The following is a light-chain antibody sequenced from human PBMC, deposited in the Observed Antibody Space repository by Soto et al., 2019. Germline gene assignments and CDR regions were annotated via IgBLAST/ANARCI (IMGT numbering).Light chain of an antibody. CDR1: QSVSSN. CDR3: QQYNNWPPRYT. V-gene: IGKV3-15*01. CDR2: GAS. J-gene: IGKJ2*01. Sequence: EIVMTQSPATLSVSPGERATLSCRASQSVSSNLAWYQQKPGQAPRLLIYGASTRATSIPARFSGSGSGTEFTLTISSLQSEDFAVYYCQQYNNWPPRYTFGQVTKLEIK.